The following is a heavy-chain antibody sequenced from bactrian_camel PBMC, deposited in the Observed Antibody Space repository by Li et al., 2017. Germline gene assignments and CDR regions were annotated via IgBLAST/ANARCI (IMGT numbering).Heavy chain of an antibody. CDR2: MYIGDSST. Sequence: HVQLVESGGGSAQAGGSLRLSCVVSKWPFPSKPCIGWFRQAPGQEREWVASMYIGDSSTYYADSVKGQFTISQDSAKNTVYLQMNSLKPEDTAMYYCAVGGSWAWCPGMDYWGEGTQVTVS. CDR1: KWPFPSKPC. D-gene: IGHD6*01. J-gene: IGHJ7*01. V-gene: IGHV3S68*01.